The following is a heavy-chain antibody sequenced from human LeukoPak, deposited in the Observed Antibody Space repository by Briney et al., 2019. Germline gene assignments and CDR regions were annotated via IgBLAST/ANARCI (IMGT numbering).Heavy chain of an antibody. CDR1: GFTFSSYG. V-gene: IGHV3-30*02. Sequence: GGSLRLSCAASGFTFSSYGMHWVRQAPGKGLEWVAFIRYDGSNKYYADSVKGRFTISRDNSKNTLYLQMNSLRAEDTAVYYCAKDPGYSSSWYFDYWGQGTLVTVSS. J-gene: IGHJ4*02. CDR2: IRYDGSNK. D-gene: IGHD6-13*01. CDR3: AKDPGYSSSWYFDY.